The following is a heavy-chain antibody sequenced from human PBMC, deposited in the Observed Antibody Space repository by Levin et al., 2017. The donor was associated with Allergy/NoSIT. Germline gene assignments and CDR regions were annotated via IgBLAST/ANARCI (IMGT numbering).Heavy chain of an antibody. CDR3: SREDTGLAHYGMDV. Sequence: GESLKISCGASGFTFSSFWMYWVRQAPGEGLVWVSRIKNDGSVTDYADSVKGRFTISRDNAKNTLYLQMNSLRVDDTAVYFCSREDTGLAHYGMDVWGQGTTVTVSS. CDR1: GFTFSSFW. J-gene: IGHJ6*02. V-gene: IGHV3-74*01. CDR2: IKNDGSVT.